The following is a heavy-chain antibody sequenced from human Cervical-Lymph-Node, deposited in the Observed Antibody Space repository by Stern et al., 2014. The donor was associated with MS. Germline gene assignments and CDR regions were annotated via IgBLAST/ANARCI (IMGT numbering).Heavy chain of an antibody. CDR1: GYTFTAYN. D-gene: IGHD2-15*01. CDR3: ATRRVCSGGSCSSRSLDY. CDR2: INPKSGVT. J-gene: IGHJ4*02. V-gene: IGHV1-2*06. Sequence: VQLVESGADVKKPGASVKVSCKASGYTFTAYNMHWLRQAPGQALEWMGRINPKSGVTNYAQKFQDRVTMTRDTSISTVYMELSRLKSNDTAMYYCATRRVCSGGSCSSRSLDYWGQGTLVTVSS.